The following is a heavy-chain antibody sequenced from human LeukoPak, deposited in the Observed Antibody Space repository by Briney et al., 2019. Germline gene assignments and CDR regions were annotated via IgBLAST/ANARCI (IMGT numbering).Heavy chain of an antibody. CDR1: GFTFSSYG. V-gene: IGHV3-30*18. CDR3: AKAPTNHYVLSYGYAFDI. CDR2: ISYDGSNK. D-gene: IGHD3-16*01. Sequence: GRSLRLSCAASGFTFSSYGMHWVRQAPGKGLEWVAVISYDGSNKYYADSVKGRFTISRDNAKNSLYLQMDSLRAEDTAIYYCAKAPTNHYVLSYGYAFDIWGQGTMVTASS. J-gene: IGHJ3*02.